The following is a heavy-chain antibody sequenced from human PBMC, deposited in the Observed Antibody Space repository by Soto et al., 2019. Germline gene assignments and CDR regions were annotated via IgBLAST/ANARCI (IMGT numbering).Heavy chain of an antibody. CDR2: INPNSGGT. CDR3: ARDAGLGYCSSTSCYRRGEGFDY. D-gene: IGHD2-2*02. CDR1: GYTFTGYY. J-gene: IGHJ4*02. Sequence: ASVKVSCKASGYTFTGYYMHWVRQAPGQGLEWMGWINPNSGGTNYAQKFQGRVTMTRDTSISTAYMELSRLRSDDTAVYYCARDAGLGYCSSTSCYRRGEGFDYWGQGTLVTVSS. V-gene: IGHV1-2*02.